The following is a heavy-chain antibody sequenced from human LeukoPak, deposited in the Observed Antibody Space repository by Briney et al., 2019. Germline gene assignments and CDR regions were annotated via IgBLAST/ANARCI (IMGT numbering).Heavy chain of an antibody. J-gene: IGHJ4*02. CDR2: ISSSSSYI. Sequence: PGGSLRLSCAASGFTFSSYSMNWVRQAPGKGLEWVSSISSSSSYIYYADPVKGRFTISRDNAKNSLYLQMNSLRAEDTAVYYCARAQAYYDSSGSPTNHFDYWGQGILVTVSS. CDR3: ARAQAYYDSSGSPTNHFDY. D-gene: IGHD3-22*01. V-gene: IGHV3-21*01. CDR1: GFTFSSYS.